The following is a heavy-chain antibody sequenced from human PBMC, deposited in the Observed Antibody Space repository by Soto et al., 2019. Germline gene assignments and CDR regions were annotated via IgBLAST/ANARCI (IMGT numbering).Heavy chain of an antibody. J-gene: IGHJ4*02. Sequence: GGSLRLSCSASGFAFSSYAMHWVRQTPGKGLEYVSAISPQGGSTSYADSVKSRFTISRDDSKNTVYLQMSSLRPVDTAVYYCVNMMIARGAFDFWGQGTLVTVSS. V-gene: IGHV3-64D*06. D-gene: IGHD2-21*01. CDR1: GFAFSSYA. CDR3: VNMMIARGAFDF. CDR2: ISPQGGST.